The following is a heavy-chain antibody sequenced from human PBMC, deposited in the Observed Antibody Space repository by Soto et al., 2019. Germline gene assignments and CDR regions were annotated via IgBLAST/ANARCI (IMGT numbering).Heavy chain of an antibody. V-gene: IGHV3-21*01. CDR3: AREDVVVVAATSGMDV. Sequence: GGSLRLSCAASGFTFSSYSMNWVRQAPGKGLEWVSSISSSSSYIYYADSVKGRFTISRDNAKNSLYLQMNSLRAEDTAVYYCAREDVVVVAATSGMDVWGQGTTVTVS. D-gene: IGHD2-15*01. CDR2: ISSSSSYI. CDR1: GFTFSSYS. J-gene: IGHJ6*02.